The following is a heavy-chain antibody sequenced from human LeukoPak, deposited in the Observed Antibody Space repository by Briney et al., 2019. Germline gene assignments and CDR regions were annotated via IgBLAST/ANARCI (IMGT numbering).Heavy chain of an antibody. D-gene: IGHD1-26*01. CDR3: ARDRRLISYSGSYWGVDY. V-gene: IGHV4-34*01. Sequence: PSETLSLTCAVYGGSFSGYFWSWIRQPPGKGLEWIEDINHNGGTNYNPSLKSRVTISVDTSKNQFSLKMSSVTAADTAVYYCARDRRLISYSGSYWGVDYWGQGTLVTVSS. CDR1: GGSFSGYF. CDR2: INHNGGT. J-gene: IGHJ4*02.